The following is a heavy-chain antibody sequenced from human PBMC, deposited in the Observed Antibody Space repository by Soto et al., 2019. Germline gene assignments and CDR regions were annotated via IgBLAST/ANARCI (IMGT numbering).Heavy chain of an antibody. D-gene: IGHD3-10*01. CDR2: IYYSGST. CDR1: GGSISSSSYY. CDR3: ARPEISMVRGVFSKYFFEY. Sequence: TETLSPTCTVSGGSISSSSYYWGWIRQPPGKGLEWSGSIYYSGSTYYNPSLKSRVTISVDTSKNQFSLKLSSVLAADTAVYYCARPEISMVRGVFSKYFFEYWGQGTLVSVSA. V-gene: IGHV4-39*01. J-gene: IGHJ4*02.